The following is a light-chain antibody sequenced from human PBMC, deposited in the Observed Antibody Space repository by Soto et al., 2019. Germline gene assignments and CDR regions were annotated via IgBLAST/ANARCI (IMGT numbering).Light chain of an antibody. CDR3: LVSYSDGGV. J-gene: IGLJ3*02. CDR1: TGAVTSGHY. V-gene: IGLV7-46*01. Sequence: QAVVTQEPSLTVSPGGTVTLTCGSSTGAVTSGHYPFWFQQKPGQAPRTLIYDTSNKHSWTPARFSGSLLGGEAALTLSGAQPEDEADYYCLVSYSDGGVFGGGTKLTVL. CDR2: DTS.